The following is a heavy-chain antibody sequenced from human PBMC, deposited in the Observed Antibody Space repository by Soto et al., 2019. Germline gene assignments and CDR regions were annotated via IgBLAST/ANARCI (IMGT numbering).Heavy chain of an antibody. D-gene: IGHD2-21*01. CDR3: ARIAGTNLDY. Sequence: QVQLQESGPGLVKPSETLSLTCTVSGGSISNNYWTWIRQPPGKGLEWIGYIYYTGSTSYNSSFKSRVTISLDTPKNRFSLRLSSVTAADTAVYYCARIAGTNLDYWGQGTPVTVSS. J-gene: IGHJ4*02. CDR1: GGSISNNY. CDR2: IYYTGST. V-gene: IGHV4-59*08.